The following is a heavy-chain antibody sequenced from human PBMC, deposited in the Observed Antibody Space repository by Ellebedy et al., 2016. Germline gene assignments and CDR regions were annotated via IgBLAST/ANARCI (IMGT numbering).Heavy chain of an antibody. Sequence: GGSLRLSCAASGFTFSSYNLNWVRQAPGKGLEWVSSITTSSHYIYYADSVKGRFTISRDDAKNSLSLQMNSLRAEDTAVYYCAISNYGDFGPDYWGQGTLVTVSS. D-gene: IGHD4-17*01. CDR2: ITTSSHYI. CDR1: GFTFSSYN. CDR3: AISNYGDFGPDY. V-gene: IGHV3-21*01. J-gene: IGHJ4*02.